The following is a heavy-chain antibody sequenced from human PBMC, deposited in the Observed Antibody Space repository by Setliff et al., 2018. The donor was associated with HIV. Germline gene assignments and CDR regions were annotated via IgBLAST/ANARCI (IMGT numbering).Heavy chain of an antibody. CDR2: IYYTGST. J-gene: IGHJ6*03. Sequence: PSETLSLTCTVSGGSISSVGYYWSWIRQHPGKGLEWIGYIYYTGSTHDNPSLKSRVTISVDTSKNQLSLKLRSVTAADTAVYYCARTRYSYGYFYYMDVWGKGTTVTVS. CDR3: ARTRYSYGYFYYMDV. V-gene: IGHV4-31*03. D-gene: IGHD5-18*01. CDR1: GGSISSVGYY.